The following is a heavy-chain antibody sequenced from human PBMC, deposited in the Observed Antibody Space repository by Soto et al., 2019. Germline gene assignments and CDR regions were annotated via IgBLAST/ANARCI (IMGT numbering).Heavy chain of an antibody. Sequence: EVQLVESGGGFIYPGGSLRLSCAASGLSISNAWMNWVRQAPGKGLEWVGRIKSNTEGGTTDYAAAVNVRFTVSRDDSKNTLYLQMNSLKTEDTAVYYCTTGSVEGVWGQGTTVTVSS. D-gene: IGHD2-15*01. CDR2: IKSNTEGGTT. V-gene: IGHV3-15*07. J-gene: IGHJ6*02. CDR3: TTGSVEGV. CDR1: GLSISNAW.